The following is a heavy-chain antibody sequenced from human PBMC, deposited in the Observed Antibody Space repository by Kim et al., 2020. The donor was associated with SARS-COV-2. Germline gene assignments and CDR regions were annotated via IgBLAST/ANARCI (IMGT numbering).Heavy chain of an antibody. J-gene: IGHJ4*02. CDR2: VYPSDSHM. CDR1: GYTFSDYW. V-gene: IGHV5-51*01. Sequence: GESLKISCKASGYTFSDYWIGWVRQMPGKGLEWIGFVYPSDSHMKYSPSFQGQVSFAVDKSVNTATLQWRTLKASDTAVYYCARHRRGQIPDFWGRGTLVIVS. CDR3: ARHRRGQIPDF.